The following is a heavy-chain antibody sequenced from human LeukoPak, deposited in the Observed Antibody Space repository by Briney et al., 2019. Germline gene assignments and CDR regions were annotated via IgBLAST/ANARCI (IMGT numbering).Heavy chain of an antibody. D-gene: IGHD3-22*01. CDR1: GGSISSYY. J-gene: IGHJ4*02. CDR2: IYYIGST. CDR3: ARHSPNYYDSSGYYYYFDY. V-gene: IGHV4-59*08. Sequence: SQTLSLTCTVSGGSISSYYWSWIRQPPGKGLERIVYIYYIGSTNYNPSLKSRVTISVDTSKNQFSLKLSSVTAADTAVYYCARHSPNYYDSSGYYYYFDYWGQGTLVTVSS.